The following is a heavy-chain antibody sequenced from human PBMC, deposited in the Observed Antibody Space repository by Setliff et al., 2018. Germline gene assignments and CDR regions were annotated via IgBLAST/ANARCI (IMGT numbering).Heavy chain of an antibody. J-gene: IGHJ4*02. CDR3: AHSTTFDLHHDY. D-gene: IGHD3-9*01. Sequence: SETLSLTCAVYGGSLSGYYWSWIRQPPGKGLEWIGEINHSGSTNYNPSLKSRVTISVDTSKNQFSLKLFSVTAADTAVYYCAHSTTFDLHHDYWGQGALVTVSS. CDR2: INHSGST. V-gene: IGHV4-34*01. CDR1: GGSLSGYY.